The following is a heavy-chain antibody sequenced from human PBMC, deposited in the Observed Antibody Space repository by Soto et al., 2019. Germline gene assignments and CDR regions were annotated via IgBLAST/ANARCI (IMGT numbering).Heavy chain of an antibody. V-gene: IGHV4-31*03. D-gene: IGHD1-26*01. Sequence: SETLSLTCTVSGGSISSGGYYWSWIRQHPGKGLEWIGYIYYSGSTYYNPSLKSRVTISVDTSKNQFSLKLSSVTAADTAVYYCARDYSGSYRHSNWFDPWGQGTLVTVSS. CDR1: GGSISSGGYY. J-gene: IGHJ5*02. CDR2: IYYSGST. CDR3: ARDYSGSYRHSNWFDP.